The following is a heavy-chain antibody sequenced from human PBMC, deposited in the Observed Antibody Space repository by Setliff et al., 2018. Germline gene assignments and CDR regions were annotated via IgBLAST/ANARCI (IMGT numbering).Heavy chain of an antibody. D-gene: IGHD3-3*01. CDR3: ARDQDDFWSGLYY. CDR2: IYTTWST. V-gene: IGHV4-61*10. J-gene: IGHJ4*02. CDR1: GGSVGNSFYY. Sequence: SETLSLTCTVSGGSVGNSFYYWNWIRQPAGKGLEWIGRIYTTWSTNYNPSLKSRVTISVDTSKNQFSLKLSSVTAADTAVYYCARDQDDFWSGLYYWGQGTLVTVSS.